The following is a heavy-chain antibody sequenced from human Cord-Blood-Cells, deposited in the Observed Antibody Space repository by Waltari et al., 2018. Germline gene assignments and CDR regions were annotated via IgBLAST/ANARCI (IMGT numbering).Heavy chain of an antibody. V-gene: IGHV2-70*15. CDR1: GFSLRTSGMC. CDR3: ARILARLGDAFDI. CDR2: IDWDDDK. Sequence: QVTLRESGPALVKPTQTLTLTCTFSGFSLRTSGMCVSWIRQPPGKALEWLARIDWDDDKYYSTSLKTRLTISKDTSKNQVVLTMTNMDPVDTATYYCARILARLGDAFDIWGQGTMVTVSS. J-gene: IGHJ3*02.